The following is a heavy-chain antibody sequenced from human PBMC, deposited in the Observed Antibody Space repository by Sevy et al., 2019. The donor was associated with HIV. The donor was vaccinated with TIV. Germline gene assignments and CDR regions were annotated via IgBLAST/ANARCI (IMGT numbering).Heavy chain of an antibody. J-gene: IGHJ6*02. Sequence: QLGGSLRLSCVVSGISFTTSGMHWVRQAPGKGLEWVAVISYHGRDKFYAESVKGRSTISRDNSKNMLYLQMNSLRAEDTAVYYCAKDFTGYNGMDVWGQGTMVTVSS. CDR1: GISFTTSG. CDR3: AKDFTGYNGMDV. V-gene: IGHV3-30*18. CDR2: ISYHGRDK. D-gene: IGHD3-9*01.